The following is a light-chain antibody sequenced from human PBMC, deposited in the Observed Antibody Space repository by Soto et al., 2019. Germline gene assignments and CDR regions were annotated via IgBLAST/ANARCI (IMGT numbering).Light chain of an antibody. J-gene: IGKJ1*01. CDR3: QQYYSYPWT. V-gene: IGKV3-20*01. Sequence: EVVLTQSPGTLSLSPGERATLSCRASQSVSNNYLAWYQQKPGQAPRLLIYAASTLQSGVPSRFSGSGSGTDFTLTISCLQSEDFATYYCQQYYSYPWTFGQGTKVDIK. CDR1: QSVSNNY. CDR2: AAS.